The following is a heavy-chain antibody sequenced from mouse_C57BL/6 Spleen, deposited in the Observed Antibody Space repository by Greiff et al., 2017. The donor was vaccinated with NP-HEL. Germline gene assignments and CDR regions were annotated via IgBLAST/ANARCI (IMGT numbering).Heavy chain of an antibody. CDR1: GFSLTSYG. D-gene: IGHD1-1*01. V-gene: IGHV2-6*03. J-gene: IGHJ2*01. Sequence: QVQLKESGPGLVAPSQSLSITCTVSGFSLTSYGVHWVRQPPGKGLEWLVVIWSDGSTTYNSALKSRLSISKDNSKSQVFLKMNSLQTDDTAMYYCARGDGSSFYYFDYWGQGTTLTVSS. CDR2: IWSDGST. CDR3: ARGDGSSFYYFDY.